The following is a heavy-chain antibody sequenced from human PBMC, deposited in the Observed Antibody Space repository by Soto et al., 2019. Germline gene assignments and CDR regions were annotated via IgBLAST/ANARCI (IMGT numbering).Heavy chain of an antibody. J-gene: IGHJ4*02. CDR2: IYPDDSDS. D-gene: IGHD4-17*01. Sequence: PGESLKISGKGSGYKFTTYWIGWVRQMPGKGLEWMAIIYPDDSDSRYSPSFQGQVTISADKSISTAYLQWSSLKASDTAIYYCVATYGDYLDYWGQGTLVTVSS. CDR3: VATYGDYLDY. CDR1: GYKFTTYW. V-gene: IGHV5-51*01.